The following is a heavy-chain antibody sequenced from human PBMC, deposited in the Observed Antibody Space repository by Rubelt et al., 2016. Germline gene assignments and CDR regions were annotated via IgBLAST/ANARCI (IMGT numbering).Heavy chain of an antibody. CDR1: GGSFSGYS. V-gene: IGHV4-34*01. Sequence: QVQLQQWGAGLVKPSETLSLTCAVYGGSFSGYSWTWIRQPPGKGLEWLGEIDPSGNTDYSPSLKSRVSISLDTSKNQFSLGLSSLTAADTAVYYCARGMVHFDYWGQGTLVTVSS. J-gene: IGHJ4*02. CDR3: ARGMVHFDY. D-gene: IGHD3-10*01. CDR2: IDPSGNT.